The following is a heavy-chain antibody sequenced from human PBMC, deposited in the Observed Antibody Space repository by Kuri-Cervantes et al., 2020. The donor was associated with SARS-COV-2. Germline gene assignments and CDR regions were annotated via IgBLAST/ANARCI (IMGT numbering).Heavy chain of an antibody. D-gene: IGHD2-2*02. CDR3: ARQSADCSSTSCYIDY. CDR2: IYPGDSDT. CDR1: GYSFTSYW. Sequence: KVSCKGCGYSFTSYWIGWVRQMPGKGLEWMGIIYPGDSDTRYSPSFQDQVTILADKSISPAYLQWSSLKASDTAMYYCARQSADCSSTSCYIDYRGQGTLVTVSS. J-gene: IGHJ4*02. V-gene: IGHV5-51*01.